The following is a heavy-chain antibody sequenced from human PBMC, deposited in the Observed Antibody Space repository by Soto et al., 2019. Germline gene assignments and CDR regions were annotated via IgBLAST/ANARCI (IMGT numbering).Heavy chain of an antibody. Sequence: PGGSLRLSCAASGFTFSSYSMNWVRQAPGKGLEWVSYISSSRSTIYYADSVKGRFTISRDNAKNSLYLQMNSLRDEDTAVYYCARVGSSGWYGDFDSWGQGTLVTVSS. V-gene: IGHV3-48*02. CDR3: ARVGSSGWYGDFDS. J-gene: IGHJ4*02. CDR2: ISSSRSTI. D-gene: IGHD6-19*01. CDR1: GFTFSSYS.